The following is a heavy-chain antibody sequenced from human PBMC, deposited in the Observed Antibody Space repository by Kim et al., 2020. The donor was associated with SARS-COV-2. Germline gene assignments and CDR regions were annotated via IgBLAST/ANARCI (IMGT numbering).Heavy chain of an antibody. Sequence: YRGSTYYNPSLKSRVTISVDTSKNQFSLKLSSVTAADTAVYYCSSGYDYSYWGQGTLVTVSS. CDR3: SSGYDYSY. V-gene: IGHV4-39*01. J-gene: IGHJ4*02. D-gene: IGHD5-12*01. CDR2: YRGST.